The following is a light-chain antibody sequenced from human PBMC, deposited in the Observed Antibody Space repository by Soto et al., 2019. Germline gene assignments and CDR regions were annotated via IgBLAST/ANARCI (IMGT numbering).Light chain of an antibody. CDR3: QQYNNWPRAT. CDR2: RTS. Sequence: EIVMTQSPPTLSVSPGERATLSCRASQSISSNLAWYQQKPGQAPRLLMFRTSSRATGFPARFSGSGSGTEFNLTISSLQSEDSGVYYCQQYNNWPRATFGGGTKVDIK. V-gene: IGKV3-15*01. J-gene: IGKJ4*01. CDR1: QSISSN.